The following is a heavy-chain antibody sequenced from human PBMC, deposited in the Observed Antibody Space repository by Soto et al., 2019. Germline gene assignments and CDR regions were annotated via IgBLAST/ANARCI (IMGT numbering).Heavy chain of an antibody. Sequence: QVQLQESGPGLVKPSGALSLTCTVSGASISITSSGDWWSWVRQPPGKGLEWIGEIHHSGSTNYNPSLKSRVTMSVDKSKNQFSLRLSSVTAADTAVYYCAKMVGATLVDYWGQGTLVTVSS. CDR1: GASISITSSGDW. D-gene: IGHD1-26*01. CDR3: AKMVGATLVDY. CDR2: IHHSGST. V-gene: IGHV4-4*02. J-gene: IGHJ4*02.